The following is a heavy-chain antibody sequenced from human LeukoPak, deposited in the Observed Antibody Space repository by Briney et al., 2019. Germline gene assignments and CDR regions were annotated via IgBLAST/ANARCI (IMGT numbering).Heavy chain of an antibody. CDR2: INHSGST. CDR3: ARHSEMAAAGRTDFDY. D-gene: IGHD6-13*01. J-gene: IGHJ4*02. CDR1: GGSFSGYY. Sequence: PAETLSLTCAVYGGSFSGYYWSWIRQPPGKGLEWIGEINHSGSTNYNPSLKSRVTISVDTSKNQFSLKLSSVTAADTAVYYCARHSEMAAAGRTDFDYWGQGTLVTVSS. V-gene: IGHV4-34*01.